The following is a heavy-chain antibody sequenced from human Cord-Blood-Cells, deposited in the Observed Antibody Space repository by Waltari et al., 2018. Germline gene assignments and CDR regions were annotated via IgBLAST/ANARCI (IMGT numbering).Heavy chain of an antibody. CDR1: GYTFTGYY. J-gene: IGHJ4*02. CDR2: INPNSGGT. Sequence: VQLVQSGAEVQTPRASVKVSCKASGYTFTGYYLHWVPQAPGQGPEWMGWINPNSGGTNYAQKFQGRVTMTRDTSISTAYMELSRLRSDDTAVYYCARVQRIAARPFDYWGQGTLVTVSS. D-gene: IGHD6-6*01. V-gene: IGHV1-2*02. CDR3: ARVQRIAARPFDY.